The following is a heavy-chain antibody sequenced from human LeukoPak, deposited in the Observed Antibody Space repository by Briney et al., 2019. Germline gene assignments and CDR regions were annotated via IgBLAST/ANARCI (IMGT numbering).Heavy chain of an antibody. J-gene: IGHJ4*02. CDR1: GGSIRSNY. Sequence: SETLSLTCTVSGGSIRSNYWSWIRQPPGKGLEWIGYIYYSGSTNYNPSLKSRVTISVDTSKNQFSLKLSSVTAADTAVYYCARGHGYYYGDYADWGQGTLVTVSS. CDR3: ARGHGYYYGDYAD. D-gene: IGHD4-17*01. CDR2: IYYSGST. V-gene: IGHV4-59*12.